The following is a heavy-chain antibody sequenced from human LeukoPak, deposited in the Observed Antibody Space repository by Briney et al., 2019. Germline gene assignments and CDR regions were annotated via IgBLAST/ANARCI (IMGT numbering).Heavy chain of an antibody. D-gene: IGHD1-26*01. V-gene: IGHV4-34*01. Sequence: SETLSLTCAVYGGSLSGYYWSWIRQPPGKGLEWIGEINHSGSTNYNPSLKSRVTISVDTSKNQFSLKLSSVTAADTAVYYCARGHSYYYYGMDVWGQGTTVTVSS. J-gene: IGHJ6*02. CDR1: GGSLSGYY. CDR3: ARGHSYYYYGMDV. CDR2: INHSGST.